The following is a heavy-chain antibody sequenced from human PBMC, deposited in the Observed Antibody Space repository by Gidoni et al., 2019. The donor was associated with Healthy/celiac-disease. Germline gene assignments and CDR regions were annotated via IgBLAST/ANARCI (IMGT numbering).Heavy chain of an antibody. J-gene: IGHJ1*01. Sequence: QVQLQESGPRLVKPSQTLSLTYTVPGGSISSGGYYWSWIRQHPGKGLELIGYIYYSGSTYYNPSLKSRVTISVDTSKNPFSLKLSSVTAADTAVYYCARGYYYGSGRYPGGYFQHWGQGTLVTVSS. V-gene: IGHV4-31*03. D-gene: IGHD3-10*01. CDR1: GGSISSGGYY. CDR2: IYYSGST. CDR3: ARGYYYGSGRYPGGYFQH.